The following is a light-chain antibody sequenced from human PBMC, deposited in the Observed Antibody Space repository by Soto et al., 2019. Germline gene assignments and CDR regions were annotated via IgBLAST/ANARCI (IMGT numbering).Light chain of an antibody. CDR1: SSDVGGYNY. CDR3: SSYTTSSTVV. Sequence: QSALTQPASVSGSPGQSITISCTGTSSDVGGYNYVSWYQQHPGKAPKLMIYEVSDRPSGVPYRFSGSKSGNTASLTISGLQTEDEADYFCSSYTTSSTVVFGTGTKLTVL. J-gene: IGLJ1*01. CDR2: EVS. V-gene: IGLV2-14*03.